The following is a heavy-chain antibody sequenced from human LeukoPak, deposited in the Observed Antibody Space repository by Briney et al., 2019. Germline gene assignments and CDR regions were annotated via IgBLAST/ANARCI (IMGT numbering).Heavy chain of an antibody. Sequence: ASVKASCKASGYTFTSYYMHWVRQAPGQGLEWMGIINPSGGSTSYAQKFQGRVTMTRDTSISTAYMELSRLRSDDTAVYYCARVKVGIAAAGQWGYYYYGMDVWGQGTTVTVSS. J-gene: IGHJ6*02. CDR2: INPSGGST. V-gene: IGHV1-46*01. D-gene: IGHD6-13*01. CDR3: ARVKVGIAAAGQWGYYYYGMDV. CDR1: GYTFTSYY.